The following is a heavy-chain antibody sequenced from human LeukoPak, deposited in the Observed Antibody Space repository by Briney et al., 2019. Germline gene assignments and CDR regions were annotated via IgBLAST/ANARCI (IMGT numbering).Heavy chain of an antibody. D-gene: IGHD6-19*01. CDR1: GFSLSTSGMC. Sequence: SGPTLVNPTQTLTLTCTLSGFSLSTSGMCVSWIRQPPGKALEWLARIDWDDDKYYSTSLKTRLTISKDTSKNQVVLTMTNMDPVDTATYYCARIRSDSSGWYYFDYWGQGTLVTVSS. V-gene: IGHV2-70*11. CDR2: IDWDDDK. J-gene: IGHJ4*02. CDR3: ARIRSDSSGWYYFDY.